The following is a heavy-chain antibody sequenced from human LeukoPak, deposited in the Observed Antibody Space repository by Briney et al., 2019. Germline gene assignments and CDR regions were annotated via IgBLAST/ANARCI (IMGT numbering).Heavy chain of an antibody. CDR3: ARESVRGAQYYFDY. D-gene: IGHD3-10*01. CDR1: GYMFTELS. CDR2: FDPEDDEK. J-gene: IGHJ4*02. V-gene: IGHV1-24*01. Sequence: ASVKVSCKVSGYMFTELSMHWVRQAPGKGLEWMGGFDPEDDEKMYAQKFQGRVTMTEDTSTDTAYMELSSLRSEDTAVYYCARESVRGAQYYFDYWGQGTLVTVSS.